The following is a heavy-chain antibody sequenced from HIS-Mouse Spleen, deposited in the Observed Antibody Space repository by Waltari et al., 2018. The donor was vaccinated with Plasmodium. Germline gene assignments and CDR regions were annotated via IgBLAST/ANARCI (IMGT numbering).Heavy chain of an antibody. V-gene: IGHV4-39*07. CDR2: IYYSGST. CDR1: GGPISSSSYY. D-gene: IGHD1-7*01. CDR3: ARDRITGTSYFDY. J-gene: IGHJ4*02. Sequence: QLQLQESGPGLVKPSETLSLTCTVSGGPISSSSYYWGWIRQPPGKGLEWSGSIYYSGSTYYNPSLKSRVTISVDTSKNQFSLKLSSVTAADTAVYYCARDRITGTSYFDYWGQGTLVTVSS.